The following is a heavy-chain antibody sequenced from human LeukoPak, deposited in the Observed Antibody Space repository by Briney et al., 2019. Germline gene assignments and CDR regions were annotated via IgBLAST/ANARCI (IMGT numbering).Heavy chain of an antibody. Sequence: SETLSLTCTVSGGSISSYYWSWIRQPPGKGLEWIGYIYYSGGTNYNPSLKSRVTISVDTSKNQFSLKLSSVTAADTAVYYCARGSRGGTHYWGQGTLVTVSS. V-gene: IGHV4-59*01. J-gene: IGHJ4*02. D-gene: IGHD2-2*01. CDR3: ARGSRGGTHY. CDR1: GGSISSYY. CDR2: IYYSGGT.